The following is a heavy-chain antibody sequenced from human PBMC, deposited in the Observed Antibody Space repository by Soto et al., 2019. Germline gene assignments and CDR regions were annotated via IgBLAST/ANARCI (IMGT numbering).Heavy chain of an antibody. CDR2: VHISGHS. CDR1: GGSVRAPDW. V-gene: IGHV4-4*02. D-gene: IGHD1-1*01. Sequence: SETLSLTCTLSGGSVRAPDWWNWVRQSPDKGLEWIAEVHISGHSNYNPSLRSRVSASIDSSKNQFYLNLNSVTAADTAIYYCARVRQGCSANNCYFDPWGQGTQVTVSS. CDR3: ARVRQGCSANNCYFDP. J-gene: IGHJ5*01.